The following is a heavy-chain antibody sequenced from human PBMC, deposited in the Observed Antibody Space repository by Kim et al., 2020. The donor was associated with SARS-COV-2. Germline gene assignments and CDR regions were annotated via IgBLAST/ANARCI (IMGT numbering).Heavy chain of an antibody. CDR2: IRSRADGGTT. D-gene: IGHD5-18*01. J-gene: IGHJ4*02. CDR3: TRHGYSDGNYFDS. CDR1: GFTFGDYA. Sequence: GGSLRLSCAASGFTFGDYAVTWVRQAPGKGLEWVGGIRSRADGGTTEYAASVKCRFTISRDDSKRIAYLQTKSLKTEDTAVYYCTRHGYSDGNYFDSWGQGTLVTVSS. V-gene: IGHV3-49*04.